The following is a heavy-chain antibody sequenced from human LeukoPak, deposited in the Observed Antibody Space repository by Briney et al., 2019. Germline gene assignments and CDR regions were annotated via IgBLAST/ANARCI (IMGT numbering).Heavy chain of an antibody. CDR1: GFTFSSYW. CDR2: INSDGSST. CDR3: ARDPGYSSNWDYFDY. J-gene: IGHJ4*02. Sequence: SGGSLRLSCAASGFTFSSYWMHWVRQAPGKGLVGVSRINSDGSSTSYADSVKGPFTISRDNAKNTLDMQMNRLRAGDTAVYYCARDPGYSSNWDYFDYWGQGTLVTVSS. D-gene: IGHD6-13*01. V-gene: IGHV3-74*01.